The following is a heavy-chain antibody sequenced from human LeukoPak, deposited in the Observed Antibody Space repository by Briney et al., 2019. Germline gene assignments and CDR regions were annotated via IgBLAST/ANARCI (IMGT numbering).Heavy chain of an antibody. CDR2: ISYDESNK. J-gene: IGHJ5*02. Sequence: GGSLRLSCEASGFMFSNYGMHWVRQAPGKGLEWVAVISYDESNKNYGDSVKGRFTISRDNSKNTLYLQMNSLRVEDTAMYYCAKDGIAYGSGSYCSSWGQGALVTVSS. V-gene: IGHV3-30*18. CDR3: AKDGIAYGSGSYCSS. CDR1: GFMFSNYG. D-gene: IGHD3-10*01.